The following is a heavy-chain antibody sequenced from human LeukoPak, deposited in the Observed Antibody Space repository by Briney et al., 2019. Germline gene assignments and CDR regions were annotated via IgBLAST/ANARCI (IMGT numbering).Heavy chain of an antibody. J-gene: IGHJ4*02. D-gene: IGHD4-11*01. CDR2: IYYSGST. Sequence: SQTLSLTCTVSGGSISSSSYYWGWNRQPPGKGLEWIGSIYYSGSTYYNPSLKSRVTISVDTSKNQFSLKLSSVTAADTAVYYCARQGYSNYFDYWGQGTLVTVSS. V-gene: IGHV4-39*01. CDR1: GGSISSSSYY. CDR3: ARQGYSNYFDY.